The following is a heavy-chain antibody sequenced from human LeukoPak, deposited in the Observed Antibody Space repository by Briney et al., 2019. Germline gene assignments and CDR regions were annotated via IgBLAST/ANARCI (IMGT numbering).Heavy chain of an antibody. Sequence: GGSLRLSCAASGFTFSSYAMSWVRQAPGKGLEWVSAISGSGGSTYYADSVKGRFTISRDNSKNTLYLQMNSLGAEDTAVYYCAKDFRASDYYGSGPSDIWGQGTMVTVSS. CDR2: ISGSGGST. J-gene: IGHJ3*02. CDR1: GFTFSSYA. D-gene: IGHD3-10*01. V-gene: IGHV3-23*01. CDR3: AKDFRASDYYGSGPSDI.